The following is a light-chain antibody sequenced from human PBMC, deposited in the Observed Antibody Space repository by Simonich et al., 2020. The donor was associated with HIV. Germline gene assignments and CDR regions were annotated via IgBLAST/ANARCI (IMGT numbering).Light chain of an antibody. CDR2: DVS. Sequence: QSALTQPASVSGSPGQSITISCTGTSSDVGGYNYVSWYQQHLGKAPKVMIYDVSKRPSGVSYRFSGSKSGNTASLTISGLQAEDEADYYCSSYISSSTWVFGGGTKLTVL. J-gene: IGLJ3*02. CDR1: SSDVGGYNY. V-gene: IGLV2-14*01. CDR3: SSYISSSTWV.